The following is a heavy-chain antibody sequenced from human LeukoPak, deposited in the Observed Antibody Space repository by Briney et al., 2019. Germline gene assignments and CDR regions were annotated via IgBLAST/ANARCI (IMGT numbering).Heavy chain of an antibody. CDR1: GGTFSSYA. D-gene: IGHD3-3*01. Sequence: GASVKVSCKASGGTFSSYAISWVRQAPGQGLEWMGGIIPIFGTANYAQKFQGRVTMTEDTSTDTAYMELSSLRSEDTAVYYCATDRQYYDFWSGLPGFDPWGQGTLVTVSS. J-gene: IGHJ5*02. CDR3: ATDRQYYDFWSGLPGFDP. V-gene: IGHV1-69*06. CDR2: IIPIFGTA.